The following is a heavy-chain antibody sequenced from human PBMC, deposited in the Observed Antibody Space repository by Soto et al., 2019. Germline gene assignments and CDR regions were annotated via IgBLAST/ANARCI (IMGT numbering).Heavy chain of an antibody. D-gene: IGHD5-12*01. Sequence: GTSVKLSCEVCGDRFTGYYLHWVRRAPGQGLEWMGWINPDSGGTNYQQKFQGRVTMTRDTSISTAYMELSSLRSDDTAVYYCTRKVATFNFDLWGQGTLVTVSS. CDR2: INPDSGGT. J-gene: IGHJ4*02. CDR3: TRKVATFNFDL. CDR1: GDRFTGYY. V-gene: IGHV1-2*02.